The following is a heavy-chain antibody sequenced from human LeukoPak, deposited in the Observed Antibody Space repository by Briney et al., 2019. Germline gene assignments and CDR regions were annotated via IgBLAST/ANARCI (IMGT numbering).Heavy chain of an antibody. CDR3: ATDRATYDSSGYRLEGFDY. V-gene: IGHV1-46*01. D-gene: IGHD3-22*01. CDR2: INPNGGST. CDR1: GYTFTNYY. J-gene: IGHJ4*02. Sequence: GASVKVSCKASGYTFTNYYIHWVRQAPGQGLEWVGLINPNGGSTGYAQKFQGRVTMTEDTSTDTAYMELSSLRSEDTAVYYCATDRATYDSSGYRLEGFDYWGQGTLVTVSS.